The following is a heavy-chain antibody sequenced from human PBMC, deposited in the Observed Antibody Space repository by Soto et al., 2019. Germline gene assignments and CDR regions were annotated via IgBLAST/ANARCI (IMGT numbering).Heavy chain of an antibody. V-gene: IGHV4-59*08. D-gene: IGHD3-16*01. CDR3: ARQGGGVMGYGMDV. CDR1: RGSMRPFY. Sequence: PSETLSLTCTVSRGSMRPFYWSWVRRPPGKGLEWLGYVYHSGRTTYSPSVKSRVTISVDTSKNQFALRLNSVTAADTAVYYCARQGGGVMGYGMDVWGQGTTVTVSS. J-gene: IGHJ6*02. CDR2: VYHSGRT.